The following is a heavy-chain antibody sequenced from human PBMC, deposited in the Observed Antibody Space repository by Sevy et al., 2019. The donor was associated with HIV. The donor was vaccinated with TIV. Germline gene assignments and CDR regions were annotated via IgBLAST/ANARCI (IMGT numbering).Heavy chain of an antibody. D-gene: IGHD2-8*01. V-gene: IGHV3-30*02. CDR2: IRYDGSNK. CDR1: GFTFSTYD. J-gene: IGHJ6*02. CDR3: ARGRKTTLEWLEELDYYYGVDV. Sequence: GGSLRLSCAASGFTFSTYDMHWVRQAPGKGLEWVAYIRYDGSNKYYADSVRGRFTISRDNSKNTLYLQMNSLRAEDTAVYYCARGRKTTLEWLEELDYYYGVDVWGQGTTVTVSS.